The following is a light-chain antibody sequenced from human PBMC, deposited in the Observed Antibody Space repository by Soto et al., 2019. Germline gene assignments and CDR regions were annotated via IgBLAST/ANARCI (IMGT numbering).Light chain of an antibody. Sequence: QYALTQPASVSGSPGQSITMSCTGTSSDVGGYNYVSWYQQHPGKAPKLMIYEVSNRPSGVSNRFSGSKSGNTASLTISGLQAEDEADYYCSSYTSSSTLVVFGGGTKVTVL. CDR3: SSYTSSSTLVV. V-gene: IGLV2-14*01. CDR2: EVS. CDR1: SSDVGGYNY. J-gene: IGLJ2*01.